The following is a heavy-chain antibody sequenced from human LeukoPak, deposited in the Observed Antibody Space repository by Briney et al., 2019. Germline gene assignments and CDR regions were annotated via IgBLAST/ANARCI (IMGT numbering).Heavy chain of an antibody. CDR3: ARGGVGVHAWFES. CDR2: ISSSSTTI. CDR1: GFTFSSYS. J-gene: IGHJ5*01. Sequence: GSLRLSCAASGFTFSSYSMNWVRQAPGKGLEWVSYISSSSTTIYYADSVKGRFTISRDNAKNSLYLQMNSLRAEDTAVYYCARGGVGVHAWFESWGQGTLVTVSS. D-gene: IGHD2-8*02. V-gene: IGHV3-48*04.